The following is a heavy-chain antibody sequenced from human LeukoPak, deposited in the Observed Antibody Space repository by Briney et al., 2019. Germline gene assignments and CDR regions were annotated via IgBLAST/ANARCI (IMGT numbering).Heavy chain of an antibody. Sequence: GASVKVSCKASGYTFTGYYMHWVRQAPGQGLEWMGWINPNSGGTNYARKFQGRVTMTRDTSISTAYMELSRLRSDDTAVYYCARGRGYSGYLDYWGQGTLVTVSS. CDR1: GYTFTGYY. CDR2: INPNSGGT. D-gene: IGHD5-12*01. CDR3: ARGRGYSGYLDY. J-gene: IGHJ4*02. V-gene: IGHV1-2*02.